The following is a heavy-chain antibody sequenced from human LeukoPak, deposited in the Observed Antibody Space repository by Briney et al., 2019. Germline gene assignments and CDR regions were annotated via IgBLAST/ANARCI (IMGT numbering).Heavy chain of an antibody. CDR2: IYPGDSDT. CDR1: GYSFSTYW. D-gene: IGHD3-10*01. Sequence: GESLKISCKGSGYSFSTYWIGWVRQMPGQGLEWMGIIYPGDSDTTYSPSFQGQVTISADKSISTAYLQWSSLKASDTAMYYCARAELWFGDYPLTWFDPWGQGTLVTVSS. V-gene: IGHV5-51*01. CDR3: ARAELWFGDYPLTWFDP. J-gene: IGHJ5*02.